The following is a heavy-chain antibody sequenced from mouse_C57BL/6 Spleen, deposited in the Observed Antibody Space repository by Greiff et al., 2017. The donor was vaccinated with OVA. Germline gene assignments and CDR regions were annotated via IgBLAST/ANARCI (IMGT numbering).Heavy chain of an antibody. CDR1: GYTFTDYY. V-gene: IGHV1-26*01. CDR2: INPNNGGT. CDR3: ARWAQATWIYAMDY. D-gene: IGHD3-2*02. Sequence: VQLQQSGPELVKPGASVKISCKASGYTFTDYYMNWVKQSHGQSLEWIGDINPNNGGTSYNQKFKGKATLTVDKSSSTAYMELRSLTSEDSAVYYCARWAQATWIYAMDYWGQGTSVTVSS. J-gene: IGHJ4*01.